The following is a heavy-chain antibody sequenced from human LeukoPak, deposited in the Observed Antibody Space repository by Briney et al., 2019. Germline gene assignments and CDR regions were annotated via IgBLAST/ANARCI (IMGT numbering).Heavy chain of an antibody. V-gene: IGHV3-21*01. CDR3: AKGSGYGAYYYYYMDV. D-gene: IGHD5-12*01. CDR1: GFTFNIYS. Sequence: GGSLRLSCAASGFTFNIYSMNWVRQAPGKGLEWVSRITSSSHYIYYADSVKGRFTISRDNAKNSLYLDMSSLRADDTAVYYCAKGSGYGAYYYYYMDVWGKGTTVTISS. J-gene: IGHJ6*03. CDR2: ITSSSHYI.